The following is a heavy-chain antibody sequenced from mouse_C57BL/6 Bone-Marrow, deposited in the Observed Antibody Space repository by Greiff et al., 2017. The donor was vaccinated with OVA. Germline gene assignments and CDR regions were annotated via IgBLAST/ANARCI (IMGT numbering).Heavy chain of an antibody. V-gene: IGHV1-55*01. CDR3: ARNGYYVGFAY. Sequence: QVQLQQSGAELVKPGASVKMSCKASGYTFTSYWITWVKQRPGQGLEWIGDIYPGSGSTNYNEKFKSKATLTVDTSSSTAYMQLRSLKAEDSAVYYCARNGYYVGFAYWGQGTLVTVSA. J-gene: IGHJ3*01. D-gene: IGHD2-3*01. CDR2: IYPGSGST. CDR1: GYTFTSYW.